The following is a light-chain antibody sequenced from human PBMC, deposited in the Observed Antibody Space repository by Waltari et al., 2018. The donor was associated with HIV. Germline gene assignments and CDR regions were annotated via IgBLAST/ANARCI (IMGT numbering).Light chain of an antibody. CDR3: SSYAGSNNLL. V-gene: IGLV2-8*01. Sequence: QSALTQPPSASGSPGQSVTISCTGTSSDVGGYNYVSWYQQHPGKAPKLMIYEVSKRPSGVPQRFSGSTSGHTASLTVSGLQAEDEADYYCSSYAGSNNLLFGGGTKLTVL. J-gene: IGLJ2*01. CDR2: EVS. CDR1: SSDVGGYNY.